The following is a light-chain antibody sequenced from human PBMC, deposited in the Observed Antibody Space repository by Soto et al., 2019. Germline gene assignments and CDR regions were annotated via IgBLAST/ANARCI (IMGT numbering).Light chain of an antibody. CDR2: WAS. V-gene: IGKV4-1*01. CDR1: QSVLYSSNNKNY. J-gene: IGKJ1*01. CDR3: QQYYSTPCT. Sequence: DIVMTQSTDSLAVSLGERATINCKSSQSVLYSSNNKNYLAWYQQKPGQPPKLLIYWASTRESGVPDRFSGSGSGTDFTLTISILQAEDVAVYYFQQYYSTPCTFGQGTKVEIK.